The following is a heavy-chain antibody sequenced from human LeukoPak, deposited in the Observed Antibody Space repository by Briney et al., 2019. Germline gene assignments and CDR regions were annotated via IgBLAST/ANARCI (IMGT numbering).Heavy chain of an antibody. CDR1: GGSISSSSYY. CDR2: IYYSGST. CDR3: ARGQARYYYGSGSYSFDY. D-gene: IGHD3-10*01. J-gene: IGHJ4*02. Sequence: SETLSLTCTVSGGSISSSSYYWGWIRQPPGKGLEWIGSIYYSGSTYYNPSLKSRVTISVDTSKNQFSLKLSSVTAADTAVYYCARGQARYYYGSGSYSFDYWGQGTLVTVSS. V-gene: IGHV4-39*07.